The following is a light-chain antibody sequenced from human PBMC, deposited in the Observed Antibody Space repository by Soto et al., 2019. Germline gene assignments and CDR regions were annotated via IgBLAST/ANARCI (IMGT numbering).Light chain of an antibody. CDR3: QQYYSSPQT. CDR2: SAS. CDR1: QSVLYNSNNKNY. Sequence: DIVMTQSPDSLTLSLCERATINCKSSQSVLYNSNNKNYVAWYQKKPGQPPKLPIYSASTRESGVPDRFSGSGSGTDFTFTISSLQADDVAVYYCQQYYSSPQTFGQGTKVDIK. V-gene: IGKV4-1*01. J-gene: IGKJ1*01.